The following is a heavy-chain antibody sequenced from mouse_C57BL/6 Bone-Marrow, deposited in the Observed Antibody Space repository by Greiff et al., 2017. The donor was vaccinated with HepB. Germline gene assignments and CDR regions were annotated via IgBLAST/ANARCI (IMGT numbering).Heavy chain of an antibody. V-gene: IGHV1-50*01. CDR1: GYTFTSSW. J-gene: IGHJ2*01. CDR2: IDPSDSYT. Sequence: QVQLQQPGAELVQPGASVKLSCKASGYTFTSSWMHWVKQRPGQGLEWIGEIDPSDSYTNYTQQFKGPATLTVDTSSSTAYMQLSSLTSEDAAVYYCARSLSGYLDDWGQGTTRTVSS. CDR3: ARSLSGYLDD.